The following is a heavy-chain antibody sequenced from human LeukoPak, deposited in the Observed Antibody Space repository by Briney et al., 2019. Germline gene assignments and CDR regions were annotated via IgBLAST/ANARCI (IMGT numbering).Heavy chain of an antibody. V-gene: IGHV1-8*01. D-gene: IGHD6-19*01. CDR1: GYTFTSCD. CDR3: ARVPPDGGWYSGY. Sequence: ASVKVSCKASGYTFTSCDINWVRQATGQGLEWMGWMNPNSGNTGYGQSFQGRITMTRDTSITTAYMEVSSLRSDDTAVYYCARVPPDGGWYSGYWGRGTLVTVSS. J-gene: IGHJ4*02. CDR2: MNPNSGNT.